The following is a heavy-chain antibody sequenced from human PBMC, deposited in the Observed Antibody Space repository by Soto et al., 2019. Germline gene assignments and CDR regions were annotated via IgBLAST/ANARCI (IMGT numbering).Heavy chain of an antibody. CDR2: INHSGTI. D-gene: IGHD2-21*02. J-gene: IGHJ6*02. V-gene: IGHV4-34*01. Sequence: PSEALSLACSVYGWSFSGYYWTWIRQPPGKGLEWIGEINHSGTINFNPSLKSRLTISLDTSKKHFSLKLSSVTDAGTAAYYCARADRTLVTSYSLDVWGQGTTVTVSS. CDR1: GWSFSGYY. CDR3: ARADRTLVTSYSLDV.